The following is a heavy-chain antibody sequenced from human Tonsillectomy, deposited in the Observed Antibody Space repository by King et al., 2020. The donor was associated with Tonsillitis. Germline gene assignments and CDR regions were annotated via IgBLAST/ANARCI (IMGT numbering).Heavy chain of an antibody. CDR1: GFTVSSNY. Sequence: VQLVESGGGLVQPGGSLRLSCVASGFTVSSNYMSWVRQAPGKGLEWVAGIYSGGSTYYADSVKGRFTISRDNSKNTLYLQMNSLRAEDTAVYYCARGYDFWSGYVGYWGQGTLVTVSS. V-gene: IGHV3-66*01. CDR2: IYSGGST. J-gene: IGHJ4*02. CDR3: ARGYDFWSGYVGY. D-gene: IGHD3-3*01.